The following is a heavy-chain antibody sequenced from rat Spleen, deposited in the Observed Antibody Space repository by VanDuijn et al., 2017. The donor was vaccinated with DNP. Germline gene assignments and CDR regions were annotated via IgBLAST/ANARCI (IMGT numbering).Heavy chain of an antibody. CDR2: ISYSGST. D-gene: IGHD5-1*01. CDR3: ASGAGSPY. CDR1: GYSITSNY. J-gene: IGHJ3*01. V-gene: IGHV3-1*01. Sequence: EVQLQESGPGLVKPSQSLSLTCSVTGYSITSNYWGWIRKFPGNKMEWMGYISYSGSTGYNPSLKSRISITRDTSKNQFFLQLSSITAEDTATYYCASGAGSPYWGQGTLVTVSS.